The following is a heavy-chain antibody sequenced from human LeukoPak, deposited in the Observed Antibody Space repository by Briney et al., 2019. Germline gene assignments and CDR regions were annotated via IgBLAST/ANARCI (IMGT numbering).Heavy chain of an antibody. CDR2: IYHSGRT. Sequence: SETLSLTCTVSGYSISSGYYWGWIRQSPGKGLEWIGSIYHSGRTYYNPSLKSRVTISVDTSKNQFSLKLSSVTAADTAVYYCAREDYYDSSGYSVPYYYYYMDVWGKGTTVTISS. D-gene: IGHD3-22*01. CDR1: GYSISSGYY. J-gene: IGHJ6*03. CDR3: AREDYYDSSGYSVPYYYYYMDV. V-gene: IGHV4-38-2*02.